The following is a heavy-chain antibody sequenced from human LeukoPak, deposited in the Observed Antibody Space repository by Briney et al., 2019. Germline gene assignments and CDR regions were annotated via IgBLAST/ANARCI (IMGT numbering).Heavy chain of an antibody. Sequence: SETLSLTCTVSGPSIGSFYCGCIRPPPGEWLEWIGYVYNSESTNYNTSLTSRVTISVDPSKNQFSLKLNSVTAADTAVYYCAGDQGVVGDYFDYWGQGTLVTVSS. D-gene: IGHD1-26*01. CDR1: GPSIGSFY. V-gene: IGHV4-59*01. CDR2: VYNSEST. CDR3: AGDQGVVGDYFDY. J-gene: IGHJ4*02.